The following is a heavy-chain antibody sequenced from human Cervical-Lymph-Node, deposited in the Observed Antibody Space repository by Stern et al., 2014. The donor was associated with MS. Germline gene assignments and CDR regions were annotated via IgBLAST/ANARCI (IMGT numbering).Heavy chain of an antibody. J-gene: IGHJ4*02. V-gene: IGHV1-8*01. Sequence: VQLVASGSEVKKPGASVKVSCKTSGYTFTNYDINWVRQATGHGLEWMGWVNPNSGNTGYAQKFQGRVTMTRDTSIGTAYMELTALRSEDTAVYYCARSDYGDYDYWGQGTLVTVSS. D-gene: IGHD4-17*01. CDR1: GYTFTNYD. CDR2: VNPNSGNT. CDR3: ARSDYGDYDY.